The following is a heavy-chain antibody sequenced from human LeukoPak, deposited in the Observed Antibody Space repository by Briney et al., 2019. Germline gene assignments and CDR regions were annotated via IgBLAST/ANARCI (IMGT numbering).Heavy chain of an antibody. CDR2: IKQDGSEK. Sequence: PGGSLRLSCAASGFTFSSYWMSWVRQAPGKGLEWVANIKQDGSEKYYVDSVKGRFTISRGNAKNSLYLQMNSLRAEDTAVYYCAREPAFHSGYDYGLDYWGQGTLVTVSS. J-gene: IGHJ4*02. V-gene: IGHV3-7*01. CDR1: GFTFSSYW. D-gene: IGHD5-12*01. CDR3: AREPAFHSGYDYGLDY.